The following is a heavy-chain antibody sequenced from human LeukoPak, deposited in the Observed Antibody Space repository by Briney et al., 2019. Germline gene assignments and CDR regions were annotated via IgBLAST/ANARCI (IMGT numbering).Heavy chain of an antibody. CDR2: IKQDGSEK. CDR1: GFTFSSYW. V-gene: IGHV3-7*01. D-gene: IGHD3-22*01. Sequence: RGSLRLSCAASGFTFSSYWMSWVRQAPGKGLEWVANIKQDGSEKYYVDSVKGRFTISRDNAKNSLYLQMNSLRAEDTAVYYCTREGPDSSGYGSSFDYWGQGTLVTVSS. J-gene: IGHJ4*02. CDR3: TREGPDSSGYGSSFDY.